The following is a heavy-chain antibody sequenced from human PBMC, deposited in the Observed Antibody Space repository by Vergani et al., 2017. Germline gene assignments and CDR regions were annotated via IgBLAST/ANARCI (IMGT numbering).Heavy chain of an antibody. CDR2: IIPIFGTA. J-gene: IGHJ6*02. Sequence: QVQLVQSGAEVKKPGSSVKVSCKASGGTFSSYAISWVRQAPGQGLEWMGGIIPIFGTANYAQKFQGRVTVTADESTSTAYKELSSLRSEDMAVYYCARVVGATPRAGPADVWGQGTTVTVSS. CDR1: GGTFSSYA. CDR3: ARVVGATPRAGPADV. V-gene: IGHV1-69*01. D-gene: IGHD1-26*01.